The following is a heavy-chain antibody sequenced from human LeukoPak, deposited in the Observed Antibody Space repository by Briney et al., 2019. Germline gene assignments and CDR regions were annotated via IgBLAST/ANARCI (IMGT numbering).Heavy chain of an antibody. J-gene: IGHJ3*01. D-gene: IGHD6-13*01. CDR1: GGSIISHH. V-gene: IGHV4-4*07. Sequence: SETLSLPCTVSGGSIISHHWNWIRQPAGKGLEWIGRVYASGSTTYNPSLKNRVTLPVDTSKNQFSFGLTSVTAADTAVYYCAKDTSSWYSPPGAFDPSGDGKMVSASS. CDR3: AKDTSSWYSPPGAFDP. CDR2: VYASGST.